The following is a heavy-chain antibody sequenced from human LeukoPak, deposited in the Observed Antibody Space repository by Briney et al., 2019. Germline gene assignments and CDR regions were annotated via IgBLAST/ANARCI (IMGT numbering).Heavy chain of an antibody. CDR2: IYYSGST. V-gene: IGHV4-59*08. J-gene: IGHJ6*02. CDR3: ARHDIEMATIDVYYYGMDV. Sequence: PSETLSLTCTVSGGSISSYYWSWIRQPPGKGLEWIGYIYYSGSTNYNPSLKSRVTISVDTSKNQFSLKLSSVTAADTAVYYCARHDIEMATIDVYYYGMDVWGQGTTVTVSS. D-gene: IGHD5-24*01. CDR1: GGSISSYY.